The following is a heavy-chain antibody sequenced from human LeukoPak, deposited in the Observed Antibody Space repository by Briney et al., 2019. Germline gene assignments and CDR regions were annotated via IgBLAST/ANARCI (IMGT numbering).Heavy chain of an antibody. D-gene: IGHD1-1*01. J-gene: IGHJ4*02. CDR2: INPNSGDT. V-gene: IGHV1-2*06. CDR1: GYTFTGHY. Sequence: ASVKVSCKTSGYTFTGHYMHWVRQAPGQGLEWMGRINPNSGDTDYAQNFQGRVTMTRDTSISTAYMELNSLRSDDTAVFFCARDRAYNWNPYYLDYWGQGTLVTVSS. CDR3: ARDRAYNWNPYYLDY.